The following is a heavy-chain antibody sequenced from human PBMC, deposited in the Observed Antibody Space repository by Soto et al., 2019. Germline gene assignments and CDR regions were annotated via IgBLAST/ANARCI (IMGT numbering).Heavy chain of an antibody. CDR1: GYTFTSYA. CDR3: ARDVGGCLDY. V-gene: IGHV1-3*01. J-gene: IGHJ4*02. D-gene: IGHD6-19*01. Sequence: ASVKVSCKASGYTFTSYAMHWVRQAPGQRLEWMGWINAGNGNTKYSQKFQGRVTTTRDTSTSTAYMELSSLRSDDTAVYYCARDVGGCLDYWGQGTLVTVSS. CDR2: INAGNGNT.